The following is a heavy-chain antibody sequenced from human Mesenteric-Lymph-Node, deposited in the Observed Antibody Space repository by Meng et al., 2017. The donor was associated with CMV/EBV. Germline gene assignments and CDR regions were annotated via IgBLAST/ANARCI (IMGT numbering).Heavy chain of an antibody. CDR1: GFTFSNYE. D-gene: IGHD6-13*01. CDR2: LSTSGRNI. V-gene: IGHV3-48*03. Sequence: GESLKISCAASGFTFSNYEMNWLRQAPGKGLEWVSFLSTSGRNIYYTDSVKGRFTISRDIAMNTLYLQMNRLRAEDTGVYYCARYSTSYAFDLWGQGTLVTVSS. CDR3: ARYSTSYAFDL. J-gene: IGHJ3*01.